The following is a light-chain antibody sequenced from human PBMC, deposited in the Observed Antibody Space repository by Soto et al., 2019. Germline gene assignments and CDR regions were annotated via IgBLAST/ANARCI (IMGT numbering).Light chain of an antibody. V-gene: IGKV1-5*03. J-gene: IGKJ4*01. Sequence: DIQMTQSPSTLSASVGDRVTLTCRASQTINRWLAWNQQKPGKAPKLLTPKPPTLEGGVQSRFSGSASGTEFTLTISSLQPDDFATYYCLQYKSYPLTFGGGTKVELK. CDR1: QTINRW. CDR3: LQYKSYPLT. CDR2: KPP.